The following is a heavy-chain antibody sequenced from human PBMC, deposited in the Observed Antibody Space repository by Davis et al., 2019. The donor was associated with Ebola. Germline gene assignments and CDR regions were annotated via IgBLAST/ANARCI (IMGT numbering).Heavy chain of an antibody. CDR2: IYYSGRT. Sequence: GSLRLSCTVSGGSISSSYWSWIRQPPGKGLEWIGYIYYSGRTNYNPSLKSRVTISLDTSKNQFSLKLTSVTAADTAVYYCARDSDAFDIWGQGTMVTVSS. J-gene: IGHJ3*02. CDR3: ARDSDAFDI. V-gene: IGHV4-59*01. CDR1: GGSISSSY.